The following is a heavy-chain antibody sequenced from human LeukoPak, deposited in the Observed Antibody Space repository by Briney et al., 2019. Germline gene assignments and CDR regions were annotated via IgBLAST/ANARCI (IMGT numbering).Heavy chain of an antibody. CDR2: IGTAGDI. V-gene: IGHV3-13*01. Sequence: GGSLRLSCAASGFTFSSYGMHWVRQATGKGLEWVSGIGTAGDIYYPGSVKGRFTISRENAKNSLYLQVNSLRAGDTAVYYCARAGYSSTWYSRYFDLWGRGTLVTVSS. CDR1: GFTFSSYG. CDR3: ARAGYSSTWYSRYFDL. D-gene: IGHD6-13*01. J-gene: IGHJ2*01.